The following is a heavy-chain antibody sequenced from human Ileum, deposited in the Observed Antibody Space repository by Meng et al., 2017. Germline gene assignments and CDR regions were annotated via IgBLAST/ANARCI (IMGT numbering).Heavy chain of an antibody. CDR3: ARGGITGDRID. V-gene: IGHV4-38-2*02. CDR1: GFSISTGYY. D-gene: IGHD2-8*02. Sequence: SETLSLTCSVSGFSISTGYYWGWIRQPPGKGLEWIGSIYHSGSPYYNRSLTSRVSISTDTSKNQFLLKLSSVTAADTAVYYCARGGITGDRIDWGQGTLVTVSS. CDR2: IYHSGSP. J-gene: IGHJ4*02.